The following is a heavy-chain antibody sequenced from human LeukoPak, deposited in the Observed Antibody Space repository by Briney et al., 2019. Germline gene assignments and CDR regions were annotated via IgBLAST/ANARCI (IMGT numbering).Heavy chain of an antibody. J-gene: IGHJ6*02. Sequence: GGSLRLSCTASGFSFSSYGMHWVRQAPGKGLEWVAVIWYDGSNKYYADSVKGRFTISRDNSKNTLYLQMNSLRAEDTAVYYCARDRGITMVRGVIPYGMDVWGQGTTVTVSS. CDR1: GFSFSSYG. D-gene: IGHD3-10*01. CDR3: ARDRGITMVRGVIPYGMDV. CDR2: IWYDGSNK. V-gene: IGHV3-33*01.